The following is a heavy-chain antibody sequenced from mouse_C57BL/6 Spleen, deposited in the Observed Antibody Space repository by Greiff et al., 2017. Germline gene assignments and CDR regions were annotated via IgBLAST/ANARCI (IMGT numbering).Heavy chain of an antibody. CDR2: INPYNGDT. CDR3: ARMGDYERWENYFDY. J-gene: IGHJ2*01. Sequence: EVQLQQSGPELVKPGDSVKISCKASGYSFTGYFMNWVMQSHGKSLEWIGRINPYNGDTFYNQKFKGKATLTVDKSSSTVHMELRSLTSEDSAVYYCARMGDYERWENYFDYWGQGTTLTVSS. D-gene: IGHD2-4*01. V-gene: IGHV1-20*01. CDR1: GYSFTGYF.